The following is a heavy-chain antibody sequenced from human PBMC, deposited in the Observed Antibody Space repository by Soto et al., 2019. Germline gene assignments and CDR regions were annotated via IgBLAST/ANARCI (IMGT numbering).Heavy chain of an antibody. Sequence: GGSLRLSCAASGFTFSSYAMSWVRQAPGKGLEWVSAISGSGGSTYYADSVKGRFTISRDNSKNTLYLQMNSLRAEDTAVYYCAKDPYSNYVEGWFDPWGQGTLVTVSS. CDR2: ISGSGGST. CDR3: AKDPYSNYVEGWFDP. J-gene: IGHJ5*02. D-gene: IGHD4-4*01. V-gene: IGHV3-23*01. CDR1: GFTFSSYA.